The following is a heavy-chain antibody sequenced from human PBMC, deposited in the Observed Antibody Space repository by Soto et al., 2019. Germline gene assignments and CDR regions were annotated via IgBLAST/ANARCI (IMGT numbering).Heavy chain of an antibody. CDR3: ARDLEPFSGLKYYYDSSGYIDY. CDR2: IWYDGSNK. V-gene: IGHV3-33*01. Sequence: PGGSLRLSCAASGFTFSSYGMHWVRQAPGKGLEWVAVIWYDGSNKYYADSVKGRFTISRDNSKNTLYLQMNSLRAEDTAVYYCARDLEPFSGLKYYYDSSGYIDYWGQGTLVTVSS. J-gene: IGHJ4*02. D-gene: IGHD3-22*01. CDR1: GFTFSSYG.